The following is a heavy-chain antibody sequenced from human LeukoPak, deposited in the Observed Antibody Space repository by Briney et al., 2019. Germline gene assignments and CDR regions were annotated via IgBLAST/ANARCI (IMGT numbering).Heavy chain of an antibody. Sequence: GGSLRLSCAASGFIFTSYAMSWLRQAPGKALQWVSDIKDNGGTTFYTDSVKGRFTISRDKSKNTLYLQMNSLRADDTAVYFCAKKLGSSPGDFFDYWGQGTLVTVSS. D-gene: IGHD6-6*01. CDR2: IKDNGGTT. J-gene: IGHJ4*02. V-gene: IGHV3-23*01. CDR3: AKKLGSSPGDFFDY. CDR1: GFIFTSYA.